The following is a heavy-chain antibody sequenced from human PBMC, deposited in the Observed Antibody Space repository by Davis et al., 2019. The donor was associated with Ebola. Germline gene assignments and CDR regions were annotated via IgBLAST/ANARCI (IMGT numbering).Heavy chain of an antibody. V-gene: IGHV1-58*01. J-gene: IGHJ4*02. Sequence: SVKVSCKASGFTFTSSAVQWVRQARGQRLEWIGWIVVGSGNTNYAQKFQERVTITRDMSTSTAYMELSSLRSEDTAVYYCAPIPHPSGDSNYWGQGTLVTVSS. CDR3: APIPHPSGDSNY. CDR2: IVVGSGNT. D-gene: IGHD1-26*01. CDR1: GFTFTSSA.